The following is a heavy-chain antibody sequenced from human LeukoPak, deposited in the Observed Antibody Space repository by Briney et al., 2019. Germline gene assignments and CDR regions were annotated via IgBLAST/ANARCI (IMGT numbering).Heavy chain of an antibody. CDR2: IYNSGST. V-gene: IGHV4-59*08. CDR1: GGPISTYY. CDR3: ASHGSGYSFDY. D-gene: IGHD5-18*01. J-gene: IGHJ4*02. Sequence: SETLSLTCTVSGGPISTYYWSWIRQSPGKGLESIGYIYNSGSTNYNPSLKSRVTISLDTSKNQFSLRLSSVTAADTAVYYCASHGSGYSFDYWGQGTLVTVSP.